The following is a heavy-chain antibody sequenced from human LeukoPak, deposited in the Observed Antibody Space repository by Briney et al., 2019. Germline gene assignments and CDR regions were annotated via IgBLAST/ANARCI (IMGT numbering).Heavy chain of an antibody. CDR2: INPNSGGT. CDR1: GYTFTGYY. D-gene: IGHD6-13*01. J-gene: IGHJ6*02. Sequence: ASVTVSCKASGYTFTGYYMHWVRQAPGQGLEWMGWINPNSGGTNYAQKFQGWVTMTRDTSISTAYMELSRLRSGDTAVYYCARADGSSWSEGYYYGMDVWGQGTTVTVSS. V-gene: IGHV1-2*04. CDR3: ARADGSSWSEGYYYGMDV.